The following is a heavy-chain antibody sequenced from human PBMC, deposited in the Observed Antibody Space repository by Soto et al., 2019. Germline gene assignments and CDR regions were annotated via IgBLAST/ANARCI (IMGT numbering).Heavy chain of an antibody. V-gene: IGHV3-33*01. CDR1: GFDFTTYA. J-gene: IGHJ6*02. Sequence: SLRLSCAVTGFDFTTYAMHWVRQTPDKGLGWVAIIWFDGIKEFYAESVRGRFTISIDTSKNTVFLQMNNVRAEDTALYYCTRATFDVWGQGTTVTVSS. CDR3: TRATFDV. CDR2: IWFDGIKE.